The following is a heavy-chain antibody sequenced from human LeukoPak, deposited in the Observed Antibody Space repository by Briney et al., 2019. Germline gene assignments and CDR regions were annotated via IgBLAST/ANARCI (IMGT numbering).Heavy chain of an antibody. CDR1: GGSIINYY. D-gene: IGHD3-10*01. V-gene: IGHV4-59*01. J-gene: IGHJ4*02. CDR3: AREYYYGSAFDY. Sequence: PSETLSLTSTVSGGSIINYYWSWIRPPPGKRLAWIGYIYYSGSTNYNPSLKSRVTISLDTSKNQFSLKLSSVTAADTAVYYCAREYYYGSAFDYWGQGTLVTVSS. CDR2: IYYSGST.